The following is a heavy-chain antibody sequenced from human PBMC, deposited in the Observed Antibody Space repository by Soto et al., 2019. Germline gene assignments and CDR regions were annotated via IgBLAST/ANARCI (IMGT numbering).Heavy chain of an antibody. CDR3: ARRYGGNLDY. V-gene: IGHV4-59*08. D-gene: IGHD1-26*01. CDR1: GGSISSYY. J-gene: IGHJ4*02. CDR2: IYYSGST. Sequence: QVQLQESGPGLVKPSETLSLTCTVSGGSISSYYWSWIRQPPGKGLEWIGYIYYSGSTNYNPSLKSLVTISVDTSKNQFARKLSSVTAADTAGYYCARRYGGNLDYWGQGTLVTVSS.